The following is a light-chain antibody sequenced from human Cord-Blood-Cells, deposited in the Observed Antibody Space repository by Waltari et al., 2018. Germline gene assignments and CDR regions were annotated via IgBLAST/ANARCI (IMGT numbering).Light chain of an antibody. V-gene: IGLV2-11*01. Sequence: QSALTQPRSVSGSPGQSVTISCTGTSSDVGGYNYVSWYQQHLGKAPKLMIYDVSKRPSGLPDCVAGSKSSNTASLTIAGLQAEDEADSYCCPYADSYTAVFGGETNLTVL. CDR1: SSDVGGYNY. CDR2: DVS. J-gene: IGLJ2*01. CDR3: CPYADSYTAV.